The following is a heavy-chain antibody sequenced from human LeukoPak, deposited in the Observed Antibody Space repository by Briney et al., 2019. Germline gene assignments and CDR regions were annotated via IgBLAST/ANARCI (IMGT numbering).Heavy chain of an antibody. CDR2: INPSGGST. Sequence: GASVKVSCKASGYTFTSYYMHWVRQAPGQGLEWMGIINPSGGSTSYAQKFQGRVTMTRDTSASTVYMELSSLRSEDTAAYYCARDRGSGFDYWGQGTLVTVSS. J-gene: IGHJ4*02. V-gene: IGHV1-46*01. D-gene: IGHD3-10*01. CDR3: ARDRGSGFDY. CDR1: GYTFTSYY.